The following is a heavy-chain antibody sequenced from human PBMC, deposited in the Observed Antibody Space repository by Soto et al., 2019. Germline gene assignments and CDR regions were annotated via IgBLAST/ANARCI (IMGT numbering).Heavy chain of an antibody. CDR3: ARDRPDSSGYSSCFDY. Sequence: QVQLVESGGGVVQPGRSLRLSCAASGFTFSSYAMHWVRQAPGKGLEWVAVISYDGSNKYYADSVKGRFTISRDNSKNTLYLQMNGLRAEDPDVYYCARDRPDSSGYSSCFDYWGQGTLVTAAS. V-gene: IGHV3-30-3*01. J-gene: IGHJ4*02. D-gene: IGHD3-22*01. CDR2: ISYDGSNK. CDR1: GFTFSSYA.